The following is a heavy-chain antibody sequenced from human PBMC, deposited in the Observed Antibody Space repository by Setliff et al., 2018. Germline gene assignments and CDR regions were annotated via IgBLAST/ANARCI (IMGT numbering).Heavy chain of an antibody. CDR1: GFSINVYS. CDR2: IDKDGSEK. D-gene: IGHD2-21*01. V-gene: IGHV3-7*03. Sequence: LSLSCAASGFSINVYSMTWVRQAPGRGLEWVARIDKDGSEKFYVDSVKGRFTISRDNAKNSLYLQMNNLRAEDTAVYYCVRDSLYCVNGVCRGYWGQGTQVTVSS. J-gene: IGHJ4*02. CDR3: VRDSLYCVNGVCRGY.